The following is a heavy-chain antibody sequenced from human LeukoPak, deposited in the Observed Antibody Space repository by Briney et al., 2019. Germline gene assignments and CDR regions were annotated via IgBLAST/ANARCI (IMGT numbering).Heavy chain of an antibody. D-gene: IGHD6-13*01. CDR3: AREAAGTGGLDV. Sequence: TSVKVSCKASGYILTTYNMYWARQAPGQGLEWMGIINPSGDTTSYAQKFQGRVTMTRDTSTSTVYMELSSLRSEDTAVYYCAREAAGTGGLDVWGKGTTVTVSS. CDR1: GYILTTYN. CDR2: INPSGDTT. V-gene: IGHV1-46*01. J-gene: IGHJ6*04.